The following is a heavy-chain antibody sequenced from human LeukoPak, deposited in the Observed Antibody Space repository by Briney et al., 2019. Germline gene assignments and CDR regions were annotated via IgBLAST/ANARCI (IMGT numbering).Heavy chain of an antibody. Sequence: SETLSLTCTVSDGSISSSSYYWGWIRQPPGKGLEWIGSIYYSGSTYCNPSLKSRVTISVDTSKNQFSLKLSSVTAADTAVYYCAGVVDVVPAVYFDYWGQGTLVTVSS. CDR3: AGVVDVVPAVYFDY. CDR2: IYYSGST. V-gene: IGHV4-39*07. CDR1: DGSISSSSYY. J-gene: IGHJ4*02. D-gene: IGHD2-2*01.